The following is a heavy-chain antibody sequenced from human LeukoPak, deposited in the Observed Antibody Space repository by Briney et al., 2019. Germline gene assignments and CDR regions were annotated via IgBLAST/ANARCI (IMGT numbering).Heavy chain of an antibody. D-gene: IGHD4-17*01. V-gene: IGHV5-51*01. CDR3: ARQVPEDYGDSNAFDI. CDR1: GYSFTSYW. Sequence: GESLKISCRGSGYSFTSYWIGWVRQMPGKGLEWMGIIYPGDSDTRYSPSFQGQVTISADKSISTAYLQWSSLKASDTAMYYCARQVPEDYGDSNAFDIWGQGTMVTVSS. J-gene: IGHJ3*02. CDR2: IYPGDSDT.